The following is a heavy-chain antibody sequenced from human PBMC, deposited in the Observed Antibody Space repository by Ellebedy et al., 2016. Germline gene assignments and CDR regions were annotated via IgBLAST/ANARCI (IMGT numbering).Heavy chain of an antibody. V-gene: IGHV4-34*01. Sequence: GSLRLSCAVYGGSFSGYYWSWIRQPPGKGLEWIGEINHSGSTNYNPSLKSRVTISVDTSKNQFSLKLSSVTAADTAVYYCARGRRYSYGYGDPPLGDYWGQGTLVTVSS. D-gene: IGHD5-18*01. CDR2: INHSGST. J-gene: IGHJ4*02. CDR1: GGSFSGYY. CDR3: ARGRRYSYGYGDPPLGDY.